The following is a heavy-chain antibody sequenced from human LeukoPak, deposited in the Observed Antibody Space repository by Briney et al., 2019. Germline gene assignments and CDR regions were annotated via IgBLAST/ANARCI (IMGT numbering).Heavy chain of an antibody. J-gene: IGHJ6*02. D-gene: IGHD3-3*01. Sequence: ASVKVSCKASGYTFTSYGISWVRQAPGQGLEWMGWISAYNGNTNYAQKLQGRVTMTTDTSTSTAYMELRSLRSDDTAVYYCARVYDSWSGYYSGMDVWGQGTTVTVSS. CDR1: GYTFTSYG. CDR3: ARVYDSWSGYYSGMDV. CDR2: ISAYNGNT. V-gene: IGHV1-18*01.